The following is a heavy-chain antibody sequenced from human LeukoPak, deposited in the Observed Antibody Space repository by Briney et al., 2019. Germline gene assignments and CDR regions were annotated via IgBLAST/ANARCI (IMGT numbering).Heavy chain of an antibody. D-gene: IGHD1-26*01. CDR1: GFTFSNYA. V-gene: IGHV3-23*01. J-gene: IGHJ1*01. CDR3: AKGKSGSYWPEYFQH. CDR2: ISGGGGNT. Sequence: GGSLRLSCAASGFTFSNYAMSWVRQAPGKGLEWVSAISGGGGNTYYADSVKGRFTISRDNSKNTLYLQMNSLRAEDTAVYYCAKGKSGSYWPEYFQHWGQGTLVTVSS.